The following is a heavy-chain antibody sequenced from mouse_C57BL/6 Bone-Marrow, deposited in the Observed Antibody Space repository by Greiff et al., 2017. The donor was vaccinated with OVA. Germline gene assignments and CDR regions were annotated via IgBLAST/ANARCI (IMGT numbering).Heavy chain of an antibody. Sequence: VQLVESGAELVRPGASVTLSCKASGYTFTDYEMHWVKQTPVHGLEWIGAIDPETGGTAYNQKFKGKAILTADKSSSTAYMELRSLTSEDSAVYYCTENSNYVGRRGYAMDYWGQGTSVTVSS. J-gene: IGHJ4*01. D-gene: IGHD2-5*01. CDR2: IDPETGGT. CDR1: GYTFTDYE. CDR3: TENSNYVGRRGYAMDY. V-gene: IGHV1-15*01.